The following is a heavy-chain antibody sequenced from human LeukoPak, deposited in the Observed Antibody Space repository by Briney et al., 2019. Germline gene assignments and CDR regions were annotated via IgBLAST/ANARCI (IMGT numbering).Heavy chain of an antibody. Sequence: PGGSLRLSCAASGFTFSSHWMSWVRQAPGKGLEWVASIKQDGSEIYYVDSVKGRFTISRDNSKDTVYLQMNSLRADDTAVYYCARDQGYNYGSYYFDYWGQGTLVTVSS. D-gene: IGHD5-18*01. CDR2: IKQDGSEI. V-gene: IGHV3-7*01. CDR3: ARDQGYNYGSYYFDY. J-gene: IGHJ4*02. CDR1: GFTFSSHW.